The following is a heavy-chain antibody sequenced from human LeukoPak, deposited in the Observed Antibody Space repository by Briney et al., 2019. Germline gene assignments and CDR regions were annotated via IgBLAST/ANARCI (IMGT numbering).Heavy chain of an antibody. V-gene: IGHV4-31*03. CDR2: IYYSGST. CDR3: ARDGNNFYIYGMDV. CDR1: GGSISSGGYC. J-gene: IGHJ6*02. D-gene: IGHD1-1*01. Sequence: SETLSLTCTVSGGSISSGGYCWSWLRQHPGKGLEWIGYIYYSGSTYYKPSLKSRVTISVDTSKNQFSLKLSSVTAADTAVYYCARDGNNFYIYGMDVWGQGTTVTVSS.